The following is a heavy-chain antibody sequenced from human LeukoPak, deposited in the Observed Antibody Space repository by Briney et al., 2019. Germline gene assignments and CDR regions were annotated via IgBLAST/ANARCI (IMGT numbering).Heavy chain of an antibody. CDR1: GFTFSSYA. CDR3: AKDTTAWWYHRAYMDV. V-gene: IGHV3-23*01. Sequence: TGGSLRLSCAASGFTFSSYAMSWVCQAPGGGLEWVSAISGSGDTTYHADSVKGRFTISRDNSENRLSLQMDSLRAEDTAVYFCAKDTTAWWYHRAYMDVWGKGTTVTVSS. CDR2: ISGSGDTT. D-gene: IGHD2-15*01. J-gene: IGHJ6*03.